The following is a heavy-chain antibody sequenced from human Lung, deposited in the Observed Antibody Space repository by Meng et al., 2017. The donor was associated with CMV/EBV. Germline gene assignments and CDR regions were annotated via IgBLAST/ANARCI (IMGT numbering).Heavy chain of an antibody. CDR3: ASFPPPGKQWLVTDY. V-gene: IGHV4-4*02. D-gene: IGHD6-19*01. J-gene: IGHJ4*02. Sequence: QVARQESGPGLVKPSGTLSLTCAVSGGSISSSNWWSWVRQPPGKGLEWIGEIYHSGSTNYNPSLKSRVTISVDKSKNQFSLKLSSVTAADTAVYYCASFPPPGKQWLVTDYWGQGTLVTVSS. CDR1: GGSISSSNW. CDR2: IYHSGST.